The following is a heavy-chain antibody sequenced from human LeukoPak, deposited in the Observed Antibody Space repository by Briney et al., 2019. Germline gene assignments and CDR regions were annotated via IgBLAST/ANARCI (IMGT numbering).Heavy chain of an antibody. D-gene: IGHD5-18*01. J-gene: IGHJ6*04. CDR3: ARSRSYGCYYGMDV. V-gene: IGHV1-69*13. CDR1: GYTFTGYY. Sequence: SVKVSCKASGYTFTGYYMHWVRQAPGQGLEWMGGIIPIFGTANYAQKFQGRVTITADESTSTAYMELSSLRSEDTAVYYCARSRSYGCYYGMDVWGKGTTVTVSS. CDR2: IIPIFGTA.